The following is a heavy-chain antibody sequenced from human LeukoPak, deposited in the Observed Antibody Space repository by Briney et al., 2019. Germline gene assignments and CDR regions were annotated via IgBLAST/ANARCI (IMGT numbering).Heavy chain of an antibody. CDR2: IYHSGTT. D-gene: IGHD4-17*01. CDR3: ARAGDGDPYFDY. CDR1: GDSISSGGYY. J-gene: IGHJ4*02. V-gene: IGHV4-30-2*01. Sequence: SETLSLTCTVSGDSISSGGYYWSWIRQPPGKGLECIGYIYHSGTTYCYNPSLKSRVTISIDRSKSQFSLKVTSVTAADTAVYYCARAGDGDPYFDYWGQGALVTVSS.